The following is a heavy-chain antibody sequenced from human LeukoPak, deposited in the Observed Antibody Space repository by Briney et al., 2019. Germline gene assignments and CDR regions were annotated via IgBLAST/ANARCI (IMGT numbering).Heavy chain of an antibody. CDR3: ARGWKYDNSGYFSGY. CDR2: ISGSGGST. Sequence: GGSLRLSCAASGFTFNNAWMSWVRQAPGKGLEWVSAISGSGGSTYYADSVKGRFTISRDNSKNTLYLQMNSLRAEDTAVYYCARGWKYDNSGYFSGYWGQGTLVTVSS. CDR1: GFTFNNAW. J-gene: IGHJ4*02. V-gene: IGHV3-23*01. D-gene: IGHD3-22*01.